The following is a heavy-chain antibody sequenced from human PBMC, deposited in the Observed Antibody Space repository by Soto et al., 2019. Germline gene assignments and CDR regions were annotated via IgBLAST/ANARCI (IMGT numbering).Heavy chain of an antibody. J-gene: IGHJ5*02. CDR2: ISYDGSNK. D-gene: IGHD6-19*01. Sequence: QVQLVESGGGVVQPGRSLRLSCAASGFTFSSYAMHWVRQAPGKGLEWVAVISYDGSNKYYADSVKGRFTISRDNSKNTLYLQMNSLRAVDTAVYYCARDLEVAVAGAWGQGTLVTVSS. V-gene: IGHV3-30-3*01. CDR1: GFTFSSYA. CDR3: ARDLEVAVAGA.